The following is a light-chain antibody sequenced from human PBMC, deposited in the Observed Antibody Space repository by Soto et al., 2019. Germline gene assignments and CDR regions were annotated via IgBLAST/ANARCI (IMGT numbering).Light chain of an antibody. CDR1: QSVSSSY. V-gene: IGKV3-20*01. J-gene: IGKJ1*01. CDR3: QQYGSSPST. Sequence: EIVLTQSPGTLSLSPGERATLSCRASQSVSSSYLAWYQQKPGQAPRLLIYGASSRATGIPDRFGGSGSGTDFTLTISRLEPEDFAVYYCQQYGSSPSTFGQGTKVDIK. CDR2: GAS.